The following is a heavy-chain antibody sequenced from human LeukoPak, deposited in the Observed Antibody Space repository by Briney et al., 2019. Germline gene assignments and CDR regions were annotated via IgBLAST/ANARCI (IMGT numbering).Heavy chain of an antibody. V-gene: IGHV4-31*03. D-gene: IGHD3-10*01. CDR3: ARAPSGSGPTFDY. CDR2: IYYSGST. Sequence: SETLSLTCTVSGGSISSGGYYWSWIRQHPGKGLEWIGYIYYSGSTYYNPSLKSRVTISVDTSKNQFSLKLSSVTAADTAVYYCARAPSGSGPTFDYWCQGTLVTVSS. J-gene: IGHJ4*02. CDR1: GGSISSGGYY.